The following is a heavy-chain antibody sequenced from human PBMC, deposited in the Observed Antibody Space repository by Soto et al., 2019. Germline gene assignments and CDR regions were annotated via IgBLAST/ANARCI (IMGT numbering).Heavy chain of an antibody. CDR3: ARLMHYSHSGGSSLSGFDM. CDR1: GYTFTDYF. D-gene: IGHD2-21*01. V-gene: IGHV1-2*02. J-gene: IGHJ3*02. CDR2: INPYSGGA. Sequence: GASVKVSCKASGYTFTDYFIHRVRPAPGQGLEWIGWINPYSGGADLSQKFQGRVTMTRDTSISTAYMEVSSLRSDDTAVFYCARLMHYSHSGGSSLSGFDMWGQGTLVTVSS.